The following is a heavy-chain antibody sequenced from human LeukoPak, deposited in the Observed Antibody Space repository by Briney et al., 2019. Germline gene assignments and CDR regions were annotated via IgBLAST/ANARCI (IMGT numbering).Heavy chain of an antibody. CDR3: AKGDWNYYYMDV. Sequence: GGSLRLSCAASGFTVSSNYMSWVRQAPGKGLEWVSAISGSGGSTYYADSVKGRFTISRDNSKNTLYLQMNSLRAEDTAVYYCAKGDWNYYYMDVWGKGTTVTVSS. CDR2: ISGSGGST. J-gene: IGHJ6*03. CDR1: GFTVSSNY. V-gene: IGHV3-23*01. D-gene: IGHD3/OR15-3a*01.